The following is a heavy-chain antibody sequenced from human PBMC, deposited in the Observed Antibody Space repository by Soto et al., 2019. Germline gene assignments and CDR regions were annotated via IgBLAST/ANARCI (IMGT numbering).Heavy chain of an antibody. D-gene: IGHD2-15*01. V-gene: IGHV1-18*01. Sequence: ASVKVSCKASGYTFTSYGISWVRQAPGQGLEWMGWISAYNGNTNYAQKLQGRVTMTTDTSTSTAYMELRSLRSDDTAVYYCARRPGHCSGGSCQHPNLFDYWGQGTLVTVSS. J-gene: IGHJ4*02. CDR3: ARRPGHCSGGSCQHPNLFDY. CDR2: ISAYNGNT. CDR1: GYTFTSYG.